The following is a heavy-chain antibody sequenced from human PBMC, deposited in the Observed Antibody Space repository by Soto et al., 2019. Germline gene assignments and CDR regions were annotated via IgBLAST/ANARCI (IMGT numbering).Heavy chain of an antibody. J-gene: IGHJ4*02. D-gene: IGHD6-13*01. CDR2: IYHSGST. CDR1: GGSISSINW. V-gene: IGHV4-4*02. CDR3: ARDLAAAYYFDY. Sequence: PSETLSLTCAVSGGSISSINWWSWVRQPPGKGLEWIGEIYHSGSTNYNPSLKSRVTISVDKSKNQFSLKLSSVTAADTAVYYCARDLAAAYYFDYWGQGTLVTVSS.